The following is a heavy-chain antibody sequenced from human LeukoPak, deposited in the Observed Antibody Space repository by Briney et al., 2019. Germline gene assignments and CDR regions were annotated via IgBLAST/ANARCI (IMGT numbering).Heavy chain of an antibody. CDR3: ARQESPFDAFDI. Sequence: GESLQISCKGSGYSFTSYWIGWVRQMPGKGLECMGIIDPGDSDTRYSPSFQGHVTISADKSISTAYLQWSSLKASDTAMYYCARQESPFDAFDIWGQGTVVTVCS. V-gene: IGHV5-51*01. CDR2: IDPGDSDT. CDR1: GYSFTSYW. J-gene: IGHJ3*02.